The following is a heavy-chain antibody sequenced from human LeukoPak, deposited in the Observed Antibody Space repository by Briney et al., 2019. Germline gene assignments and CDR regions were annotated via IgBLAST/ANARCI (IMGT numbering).Heavy chain of an antibody. CDR3: ARGGAVAGLRWFDP. CDR1: GGSFSGYY. J-gene: IGHJ5*02. D-gene: IGHD6-19*01. CDR2: INHSGST. V-gene: IGHV4-34*01. Sequence: SETLSLTCAVYGGSFSGYYWSWIRQPPGKGLEWIGEINHSGSTNCNPSLKSRVTIPVDTSKNQFSLKLSSVTAADTAVYYCARGGAVAGLRWFDPWGQGTLVTVSS.